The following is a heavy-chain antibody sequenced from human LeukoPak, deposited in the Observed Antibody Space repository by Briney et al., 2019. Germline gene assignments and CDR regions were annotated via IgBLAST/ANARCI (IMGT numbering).Heavy chain of an antibody. Sequence: GGSLRLSCAASGFTFSSYAMSWVRQAPGKGLEWVSAISGNGGSTFNADSVKGRFTISRDNSKNTLYLQMNSLRAEDTSLYYCAKSVETVMVSLDYWGQGTLVTVSS. V-gene: IGHV3-23*01. D-gene: IGHD5-18*01. CDR1: GFTFSSYA. J-gene: IGHJ4*02. CDR2: ISGNGGST. CDR3: AKSVETVMVSLDY.